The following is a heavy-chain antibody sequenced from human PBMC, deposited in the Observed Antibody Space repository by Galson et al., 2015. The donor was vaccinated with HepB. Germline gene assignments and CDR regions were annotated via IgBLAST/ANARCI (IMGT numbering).Heavy chain of an antibody. Sequence: SLRLSCAASGFTFSSYAMSWVRQAPGKGLEWVSAISGSGGSTYYADSVKGRFTISRDNSKNTLYLQMNSLRAEDTAVYYCAKEVADSLGDIVERACMSWGQGTLVTVSS. V-gene: IGHV3-23*01. CDR2: ISGSGGST. CDR3: AKEVADSLGDIVERACMS. J-gene: IGHJ4*02. D-gene: IGHD5-12*01. CDR1: GFTFSSYA.